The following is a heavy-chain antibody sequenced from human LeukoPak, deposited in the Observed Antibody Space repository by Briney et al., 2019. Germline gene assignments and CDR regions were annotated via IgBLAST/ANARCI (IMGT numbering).Heavy chain of an antibody. CDR1: GFTFSDYY. D-gene: IGHD3-22*01. CDR3: ARDGFYYYDSSGYDY. Sequence: PGGSLRLSCAASGFTFSDYYKSWIRQAPGKGLERVSYISSSGSTIYYADSVKGRFTISRDNAKNSLYLQMNSLRAEDTAVYYCARDGFYYYDSSGYDYWGQGTLVTVSS. CDR2: ISSSGSTI. J-gene: IGHJ4*02. V-gene: IGHV3-11*01.